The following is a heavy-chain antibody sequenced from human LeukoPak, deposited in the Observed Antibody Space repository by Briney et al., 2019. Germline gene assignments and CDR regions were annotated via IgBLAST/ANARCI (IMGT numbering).Heavy chain of an antibody. CDR3: ARHWVGYDSYSFDI. CDR1: GASISSYY. D-gene: IGHD5-12*01. V-gene: IGHV4-59*08. CDR2: IYYSEST. Sequence: SETLSLTCTVSGASISSYYWSWIRQPPGKGLEWIGYIYYSESTNYNPSLKSRVTTSVDTSKNQFSLKLSSVTAADTAVYYCARHWVGYDSYSFDIWGQGTMVTVSS. J-gene: IGHJ3*02.